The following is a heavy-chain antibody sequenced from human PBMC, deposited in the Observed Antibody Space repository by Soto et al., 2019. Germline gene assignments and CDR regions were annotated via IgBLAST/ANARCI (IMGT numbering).Heavy chain of an antibody. J-gene: IGHJ6*02. V-gene: IGHV3-30*18. D-gene: IGHD1-1*01. CDR2: ISYDGSNK. CDR1: GFTFSSYG. Sequence: VGSLRLSCAASGFTFSSYGMHWVRQAPGKGLEWVAVISYDGSNKYYADSVKGRFTISRDNSKNTLYLQMNSLRAEDTAVYYCAKGGTIGTVYYGMDVWGQGTTVTVSS. CDR3: AKGGTIGTVYYGMDV.